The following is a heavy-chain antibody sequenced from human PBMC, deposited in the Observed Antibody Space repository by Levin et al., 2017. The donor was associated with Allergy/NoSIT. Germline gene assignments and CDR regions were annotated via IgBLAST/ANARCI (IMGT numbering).Heavy chain of an antibody. J-gene: IGHJ5*02. CDR1: GFTFSSYS. CDR3: ARDATYYYDSSGYYPVLDWFDP. V-gene: IGHV3-21*01. CDR2: ISSSSSYI. Sequence: GESLKISCAASGFTFSSYSMNWVRQAPGKGLEWVSSISSSSSYIYYADSVKGRFTISRDNAKNSLYLQMNSLRAEDTAVYYCARDATYYYDSSGYYPVLDWFDPWGQGTLVTVSS. D-gene: IGHD3-22*01.